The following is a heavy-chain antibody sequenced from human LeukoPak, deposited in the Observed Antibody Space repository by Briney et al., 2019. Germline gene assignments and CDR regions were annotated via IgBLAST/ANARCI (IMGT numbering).Heavy chain of an antibody. CDR2: IYYSGST. CDR1: GGSISSGDYY. D-gene: IGHD3-10*01. V-gene: IGHV4-30-4*08. Sequence: SQTLSLTCTVSGGSISSGDYYWSWIRQPPGKGLEWIGYIYYSGSTYYNPSLKSRVTISVDTSKNQFSLKLSSVTAAGTAVYYCARVEGWFGELLFDYWGQGTLVTVSS. J-gene: IGHJ4*02. CDR3: ARVEGWFGELLFDY.